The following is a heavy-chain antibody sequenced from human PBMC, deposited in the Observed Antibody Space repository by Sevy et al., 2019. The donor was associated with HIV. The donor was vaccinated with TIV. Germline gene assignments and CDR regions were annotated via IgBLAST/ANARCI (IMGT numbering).Heavy chain of an antibody. CDR2: IRYDGSNK. V-gene: IGHV3-30*02. Sequence: GESLKISCAASGFTFSSYGMHWVRQAPGKGLEWVAFIRYDGSNKYYADSVKGRFTISRDNSKNTLYLQMNSLRAEDTAVYYCAKECGGGGRCYSKRNRYYYCYYGMDVWAKGPRSPSP. D-gene: IGHD2-15*01. CDR3: AKECGGGGRCYSKRNRYYYCYYGMDV. J-gene: IGHJ6*02. CDR1: GFTFSSYG.